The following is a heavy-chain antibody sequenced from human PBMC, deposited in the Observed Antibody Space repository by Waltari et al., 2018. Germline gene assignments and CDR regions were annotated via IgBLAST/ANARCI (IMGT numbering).Heavy chain of an antibody. V-gene: IGHV4-39*07. Sequence: QLQLQESRPGLVKPSATLSLTCTVSGGSISSSSYYWGWLRQPPGKGLEWIGSIYYSGSTYYNPSLKSRVTISVDTSKNQFSLKLSSVTAADTAVYYCARVGYCSGGSCYSGYDYWGQGTLVTVSS. CDR2: IYYSGST. J-gene: IGHJ4*02. CDR3: ARVGYCSGGSCYSGYDY. D-gene: IGHD2-15*01. CDR1: GGSISSSSYY.